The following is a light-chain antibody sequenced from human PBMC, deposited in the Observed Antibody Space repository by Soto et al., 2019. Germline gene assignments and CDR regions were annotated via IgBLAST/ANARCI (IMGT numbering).Light chain of an antibody. CDR3: QQYYRYPWM. V-gene: IGKV1-16*01. CDR2: SAS. CDR1: QGISTY. J-gene: IGKJ1*01. Sequence: DIQMAQSPSSLSASIGDRVTITCRASQGISTYLGWYPQKPGKVPKSLIYSASNLQSGVPSRFSASGSGTEFSLTITDMQPDDFATYYCQQYYRYPWMFGQGTKVDIK.